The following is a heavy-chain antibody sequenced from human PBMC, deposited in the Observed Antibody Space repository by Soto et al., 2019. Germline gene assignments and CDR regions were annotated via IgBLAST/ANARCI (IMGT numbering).Heavy chain of an antibody. Sequence: EVQLVESGGGLVQPGGSLRLSCTASGFIVSDTYVNWVRQAPGKGLEWVSVISNRGDTHYADSVRGRFSLSRDISDNTLHLQMNSLRVEDMAVYYCAREPRYCRGGSCSITGDAYDIWGQGTMVTVSS. J-gene: IGHJ3*02. CDR2: ISNRGDT. V-gene: IGHV3-66*01. CDR3: AREPRYCRGGSCSITGDAYDI. D-gene: IGHD2-15*01. CDR1: GFIVSDTY.